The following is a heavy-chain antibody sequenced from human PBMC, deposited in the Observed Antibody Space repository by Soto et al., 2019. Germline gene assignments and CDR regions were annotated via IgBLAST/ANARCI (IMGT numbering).Heavy chain of an antibody. CDR3: ARDLRSSGCY. D-gene: IGHD6-19*01. CDR1: GFTFSNYA. Sequence: QVQLVESGGGVIQPGGSLRLSCAASGFTFSNYAMHWVRQAPGKGLEWVAFISYDGSNRYYGDSVKGRFTISRDNSKNTLFLQMNSLSGDDTAVYYCARDLRSSGCYWGQGTLVTVSS. CDR2: ISYDGSNR. V-gene: IGHV3-30-3*01. J-gene: IGHJ4*02.